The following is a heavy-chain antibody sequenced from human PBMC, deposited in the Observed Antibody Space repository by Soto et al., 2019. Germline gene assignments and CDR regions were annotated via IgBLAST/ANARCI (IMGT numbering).Heavy chain of an antibody. D-gene: IGHD2-15*01. Sequence: QVQLQQWGAGLLKPSETLSLTCAVYGGSFSGYYWSWIRQPPGKGLEWIGEINHSGSTNYNPSLKSRVPTSVDTSKNQFSLKLSSVTAADTAVYYCASKKRGYCSGGSCSQRRYYFDYWGQGTLVTVSS. CDR2: INHSGST. V-gene: IGHV4-34*01. CDR1: GGSFSGYY. CDR3: ASKKRGYCSGGSCSQRRYYFDY. J-gene: IGHJ4*02.